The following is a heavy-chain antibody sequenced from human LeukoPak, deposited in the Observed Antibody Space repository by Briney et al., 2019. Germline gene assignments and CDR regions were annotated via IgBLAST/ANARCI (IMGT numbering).Heavy chain of an antibody. CDR2: ISGTGGDT. J-gene: IGHJ4*02. CDR3: ARGDYGGDFRYYDY. V-gene: IGHV3-23*01. CDR1: GLDFSTYS. Sequence: QPGGSLRLSCAASGLDFSTYSMGWVRQAPGRGLEWVSAISGTGGDTYYSDSVKGRFTISRDNSKITLELQMHSLRAEDTAVFYCARGDYGGDFRYYDYWGPGILVTVSS. D-gene: IGHD4-23*01.